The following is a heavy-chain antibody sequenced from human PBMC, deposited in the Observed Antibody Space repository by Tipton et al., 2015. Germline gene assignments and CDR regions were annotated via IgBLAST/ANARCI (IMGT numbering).Heavy chain of an antibody. V-gene: IGHV4-39*01. CDR3: ARRAPRGADYYGSGSYPEGVDY. D-gene: IGHD3-10*01. CDR1: GGSLSSSSYY. CDR2: IYYSGST. Sequence: TLSLTCTVSGGSLSSSSYYWGWIRQPPGKGLEWIGSIYYSGSTYYNPSLKSRVTISVDTSKNQFSLKLSSVTAADTAVYYCARRAPRGADYYGSGSYPEGVDYWGQGTLVTVSS. J-gene: IGHJ4*02.